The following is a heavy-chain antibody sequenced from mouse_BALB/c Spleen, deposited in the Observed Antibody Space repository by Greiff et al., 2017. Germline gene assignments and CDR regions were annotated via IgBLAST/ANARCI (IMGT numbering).Heavy chain of an antibody. CDR1: GFSLTSYG. Sequence: VKLVESGPGLVAPSQSLSITCTVSGFSLTSYGVHWVRQPPGKGLEWLGVIWAGGSTNYNSALMSRLSISKDNSKSQVFLKMNSLQTDDTAMYYCARNYGYPLYYAMDYWGQGTSVTVSS. J-gene: IGHJ4*01. D-gene: IGHD1-2*01. CDR3: ARNYGYPLYYAMDY. CDR2: IWAGGST. V-gene: IGHV2-9*02.